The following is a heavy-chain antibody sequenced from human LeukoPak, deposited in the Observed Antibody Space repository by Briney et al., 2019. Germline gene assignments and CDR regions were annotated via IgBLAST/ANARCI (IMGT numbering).Heavy chain of an antibody. Sequence: ASVKVSCKASGYTFTGYYMHWVRQAPGQGLEWMGWINPNSGGTNYAQKFQGRVTMTRDTSTSTVYMELSSLRSEDTAVYYCARDLITMVRGVIRYAFDIWGQGTMVTVSS. CDR1: GYTFTGYY. CDR2: INPNSGGT. CDR3: ARDLITMVRGVIRYAFDI. D-gene: IGHD3-10*01. J-gene: IGHJ3*02. V-gene: IGHV1-2*02.